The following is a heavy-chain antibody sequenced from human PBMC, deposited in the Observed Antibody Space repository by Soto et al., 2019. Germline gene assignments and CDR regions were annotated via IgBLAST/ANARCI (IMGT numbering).Heavy chain of an antibody. Sequence: GGSLRLSXAASGFIFTRYSMNWVRQAPGKGLEWVSSISSTTNYIYYGDSMKGRFTISRDNAKNSLYLEMNSLRAEDTAVYYCARESEDLTSNFDYWGQGTLVTVSS. V-gene: IGHV3-21*06. CDR3: ARESEDLTSNFDY. CDR2: ISSTTNYI. CDR1: GFIFTRYS. J-gene: IGHJ4*02.